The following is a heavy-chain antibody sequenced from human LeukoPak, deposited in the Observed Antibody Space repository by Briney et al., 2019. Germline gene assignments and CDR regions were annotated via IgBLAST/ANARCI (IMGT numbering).Heavy chain of an antibody. CDR3: AKDYSADGQQLVKGNWFDP. D-gene: IGHD6-13*01. V-gene: IGHV3-30*02. Sequence: GGAVRLSCAACGCTFNNYGMHGVRQARGRGREGVAFIHYDGSNKYYADSVKGRFTISRDHSKNTLYLQMNSLRAEDTAVYYCAKDYSADGQQLVKGNWFDPWGQGTLVTVSS. CDR1: GCTFNNYG. CDR2: IHYDGSNK. J-gene: IGHJ5*02.